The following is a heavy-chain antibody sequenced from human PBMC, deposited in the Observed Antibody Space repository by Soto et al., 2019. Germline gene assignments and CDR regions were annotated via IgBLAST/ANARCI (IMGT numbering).Heavy chain of an antibody. Sequence: GGSLRLSCAASGFTFSSYAMSWVRQAPGKGLEWVSAISGSGGSTYYADSVKGRSTISRDNSKNTLYLQMNSLRAEDTAVYYCSKKVASMVRGVPVDYWGQGTLVTVSS. CDR2: ISGSGGST. J-gene: IGHJ4*02. V-gene: IGHV3-23*01. D-gene: IGHD3-10*01. CDR1: GFTFSSYA. CDR3: SKKVASMVRGVPVDY.